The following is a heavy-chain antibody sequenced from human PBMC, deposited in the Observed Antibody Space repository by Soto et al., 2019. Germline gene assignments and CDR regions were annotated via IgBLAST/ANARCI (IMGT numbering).Heavy chain of an antibody. CDR1: GFTFSSYA. CDR3: AKGPTSGWSYYSYGMDV. D-gene: IGHD6-19*01. J-gene: IGHJ6*02. CDR2: ISGSVRST. Sequence: GGSLRLSCAASGFTFSSYAMSWVRQAPGKGLEWVSAISGSVRSTYYADSVKGRFTISRDNSKNTLYLQMNSLRAEDTAVYYCAKGPTSGWSYYSYGMDVWGQGTTVTVSS. V-gene: IGHV3-23*01.